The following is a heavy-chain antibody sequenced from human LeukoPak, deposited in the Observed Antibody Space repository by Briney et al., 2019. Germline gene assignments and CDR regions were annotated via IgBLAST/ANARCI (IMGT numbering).Heavy chain of an antibody. J-gene: IGHJ4*02. CDR3: ARRGYTFDY. V-gene: IGHV3-7*01. CDR2: IKPDGSEK. Sequence: GGSLRLSCAASQFILSNYWMSSVRQAPGKGLEWVANIKPDGSEKNYVDSVRGRFTISRDNAKSSVFLQMNSLRAEDTAVYYCARRGYTFDYWGLETLVTVSS. CDR1: QFILSNYW. D-gene: IGHD5-24*01.